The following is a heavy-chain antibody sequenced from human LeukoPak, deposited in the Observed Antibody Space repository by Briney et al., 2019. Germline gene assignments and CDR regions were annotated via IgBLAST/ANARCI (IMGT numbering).Heavy chain of an antibody. Sequence: ETLSLTCTVSGGSISSYYWSWFRQAPGKGLEWLSVLDSGGTAIYADSVRGRFTISRDNSKNTLHLQMDSLTIEDSALYYCARDHVVASGAVAYWGQGTLVTVSS. CDR1: GGSISSYY. J-gene: IGHJ4*02. CDR3: ARDHVVASGAVAY. D-gene: IGHD2-15*01. CDR2: LDSGGTA. V-gene: IGHV3-53*01.